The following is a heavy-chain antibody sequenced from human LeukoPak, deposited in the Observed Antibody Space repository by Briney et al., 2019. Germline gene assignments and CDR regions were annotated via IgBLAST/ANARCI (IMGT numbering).Heavy chain of an antibody. CDR2: INHSGIT. CDR3: ARVSIRIVGATPLLDAFDI. Sequence: SETLSLTCAVYGGSFSGYYWSWIRHPPGKGLEWIGEINHSGITNYNPSVKSRVTISVDTSKNQLSMKLSSVTAADTAVYYCARVSIRIVGATPLLDAFDIWGQGTMVTVSS. CDR1: GGSFSGYY. D-gene: IGHD1-26*01. V-gene: IGHV4-34*01. J-gene: IGHJ3*02.